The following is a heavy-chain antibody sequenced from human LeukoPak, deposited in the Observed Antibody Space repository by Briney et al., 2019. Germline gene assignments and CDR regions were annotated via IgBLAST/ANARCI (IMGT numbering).Heavy chain of an antibody. CDR3: ATDNLRSYYYMDV. CDR1: GFTFSSQP. J-gene: IGHJ6*03. D-gene: IGHD5/OR15-5a*01. CDR2: ISGSGGST. V-gene: IGHV3-23*01. Sequence: PGGSLRLSCAASGFTFSSQPMSWVRQAPGKGLEWVSVISGSGGSTYYADSVKGRFTISRDNSKNTLYLRMNSLRAEDTAVYYCATDNLRSYYYMDVWGKGTTVTVSS.